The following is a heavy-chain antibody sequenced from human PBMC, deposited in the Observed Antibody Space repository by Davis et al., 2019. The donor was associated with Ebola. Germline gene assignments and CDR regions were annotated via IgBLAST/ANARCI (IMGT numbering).Heavy chain of an antibody. D-gene: IGHD5-12*01. CDR1: GFTFSSYA. CDR2: ISGSGGST. V-gene: IGHV3-23*01. J-gene: IGHJ5*02. CDR3: ARDILGGYDT. Sequence: GESLKISCAASGFTFSSYAMSWVRQAPGKGLEWVSAISGSGGSTYYADSVKGRFTISRDNSKNTLYLQMNSLRAEDTAVYYCARDILGGYDTWGQGTLVTVSS.